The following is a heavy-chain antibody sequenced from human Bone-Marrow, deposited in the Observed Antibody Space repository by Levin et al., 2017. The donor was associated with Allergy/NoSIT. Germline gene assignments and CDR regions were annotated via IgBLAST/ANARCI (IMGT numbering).Heavy chain of an antibody. CDR2: ITAGNGNT. V-gene: IGHV1-3*01. D-gene: IGHD2-2*02. CDR3: ARGPKDHTFYYYDMDV. Sequence: ASVKVSCKASGYTFSSSAMHWVRQAPGQRLEWLGWITAGNGNTKYSQKFQGRVTITRDTSANTSYMELSILRSEDTAIYYCARGPKDHTFYYYDMDVWGKGTTVTVSS. CDR1: GYTFSSSA. J-gene: IGHJ6*04.